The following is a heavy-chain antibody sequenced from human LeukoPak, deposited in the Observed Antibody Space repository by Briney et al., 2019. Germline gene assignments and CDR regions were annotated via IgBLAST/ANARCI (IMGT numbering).Heavy chain of an antibody. CDR1: GGSFSGYY. CDR3: ASWCQYRSSTSSTRRAFDI. V-gene: IGHV4-34*01. D-gene: IGHD2-2*01. J-gene: IGHJ3*02. Sequence: SETLSLTCAVYGGSFSGYYWSWIRQPPGKGLEWIGEINHSGSTNYNPSLKSRVTISVDTSKNQFSLKLSSVTAADTAVYYCASWCQYRSSTSSTRRAFDIWGQGTMVTVSS. CDR2: INHSGST.